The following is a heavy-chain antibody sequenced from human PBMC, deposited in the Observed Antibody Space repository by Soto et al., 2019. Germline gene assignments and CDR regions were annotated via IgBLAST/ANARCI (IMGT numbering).Heavy chain of an antibody. CDR1: GGSISSAGYS. V-gene: IGHV4-30-2*06. J-gene: IGHJ6*02. Sequence: QLQLQGSGSRLVKPSQTLSLSCTVSGGSISSAGYSWSWIRQSPGKDLEWIGYIYHSVNAFYNPSLKSRVTLSLDRSRNQFSLNLTAVTAAVTAVYFCASISQSLSFDALDVWGQGTTVVASS. CDR2: IYHSVNA. CDR3: ASISQSLSFDALDV. D-gene: IGHD3-3*02.